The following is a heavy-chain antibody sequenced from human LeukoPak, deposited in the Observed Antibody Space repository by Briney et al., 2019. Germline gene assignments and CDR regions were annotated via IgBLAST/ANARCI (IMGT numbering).Heavy chain of an antibody. J-gene: IGHJ4*02. D-gene: IGHD6-13*01. CDR3: ARGPRAAADDY. V-gene: IGHV1-3*01. CDR1: GYTFINFA. Sequence: ASVKVSCKASGYTFINFAINWGRQAPGQRPEWMGWINAGNGNTKYSQKFQGRITITRDTSASTAYMELSSLTSEDTAVYYCARGPRAAADDYWGQGTLVTVSS. CDR2: INAGNGNT.